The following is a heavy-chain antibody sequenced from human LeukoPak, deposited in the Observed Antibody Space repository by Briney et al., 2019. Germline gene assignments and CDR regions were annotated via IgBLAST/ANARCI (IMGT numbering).Heavy chain of an antibody. CDR1: GGSISSGGYY. Sequence: SETLSLTCTVSGGSISSGGYYWSWIRQPPGKGLEWIGYIYYSGSTNYNPSLKSRVTISVDTSKNQFSLKLSSVTAADTAVYYCARLFDVDAFDIWGQGTMVTVSS. CDR2: IYYSGST. CDR3: ARLFDVDAFDI. V-gene: IGHV4-61*08. J-gene: IGHJ3*02.